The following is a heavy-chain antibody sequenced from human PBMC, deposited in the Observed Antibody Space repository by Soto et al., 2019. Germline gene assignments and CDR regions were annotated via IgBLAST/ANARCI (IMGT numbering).Heavy chain of an antibody. Sequence: SETLSLTCTVSGGSISSYYWSWIRQPPGKGLEWIGYIYYSVSTNYNPSLKSRVTISVDTSKNQFSLKLSSVTAADTAVYYCARVSASSSWNDYWGQGTLVTVSS. CDR3: ARVSASSSWNDY. D-gene: IGHD6-13*01. V-gene: IGHV4-59*01. CDR2: IYYSVST. CDR1: GGSISSYY. J-gene: IGHJ4*02.